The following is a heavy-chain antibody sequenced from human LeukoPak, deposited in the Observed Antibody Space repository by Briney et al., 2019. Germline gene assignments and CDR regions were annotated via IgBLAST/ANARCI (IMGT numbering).Heavy chain of an antibody. CDR2: ISYDGSNK. J-gene: IGHJ3*02. Sequence: GRSLRLSCAASGFTFSSYAMHWVRQAPGKGLEWVAVISYDGSNKYYADSVKGRFTISRDNSKNTLYLQMNSLRAEDTAVYYCARDREWLQFRFFDAFDIWGQGTMVTVSS. CDR3: ARDREWLQFRFFDAFDI. CDR1: GFTFSSYA. D-gene: IGHD5-24*01. V-gene: IGHV3-30-3*01.